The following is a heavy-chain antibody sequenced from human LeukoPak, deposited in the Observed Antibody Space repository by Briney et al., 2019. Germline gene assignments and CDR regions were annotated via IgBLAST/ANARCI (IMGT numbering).Heavy chain of an antibody. CDR3: ARRPHYYGSGTLPKRYYMDV. CDR2: IYYSGTT. CDR1: GGSISSSSYY. J-gene: IGHJ6*03. V-gene: IGHV4-39*07. Sequence: PSETLSLTCTVSGGSISSSSYYWGWIRQPPGKGLEWIGNIYYSGTTYYNPSLKSRVTMSVDTSKNQFSLKLSSVTAADTAVYYCARRPHYYGSGTLPKRYYMDVWGKGTTVTISS. D-gene: IGHD3-10*01.